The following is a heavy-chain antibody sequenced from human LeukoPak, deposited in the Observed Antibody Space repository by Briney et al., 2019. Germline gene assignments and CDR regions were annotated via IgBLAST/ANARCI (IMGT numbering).Heavy chain of an antibody. D-gene: IGHD5-18*01. J-gene: IGHJ3*02. CDR1: GFTFDDCA. V-gene: IGHV3-43D*03. CDR2: ITWDGGRT. CDR3: ARVTTAMVMSFDI. Sequence: PGGSLRLSCAASGFTFDDCAMHWVRQAPGKGLEWVSLITWDGGRTNYADSVKGRFTISRDNSKNTLYLQMNSLRAEDTAVYYCARVTTAMVMSFDIWGQGTMVTVSS.